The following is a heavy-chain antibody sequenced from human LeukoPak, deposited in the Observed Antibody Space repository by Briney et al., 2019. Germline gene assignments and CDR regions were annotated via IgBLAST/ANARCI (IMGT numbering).Heavy chain of an antibody. D-gene: IGHD6-19*01. J-gene: IGHJ4*02. CDR1: VFTFSSFA. CDR2: LSGSGAGT. CDR3: ARGKYSSGWYYFDY. Sequence: PGGSLRLSCAASVFTFSSFAMSWVRQAPGKGLEWVSSLSGSGAGTNYADSVKGRFTISRDNSKNTLYLQMNTLRAEDTAVYYCARGKYSSGWYYFDYWGQGTLVTVSS. V-gene: IGHV3-23*01.